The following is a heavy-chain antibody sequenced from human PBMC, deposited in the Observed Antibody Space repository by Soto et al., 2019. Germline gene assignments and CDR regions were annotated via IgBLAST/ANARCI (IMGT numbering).Heavy chain of an antibody. CDR2: MYYSGST. V-gene: IGHV4-59*01. Sequence: SETLSLTCTVSGGSISSYYWSWVRQPPGKGLEWIGYMYYSGSTNYNPSLKSRVTMSVDTSKKRFSLKLTSVTAADTAIYYCARTTAVPNTLRSRYFFDYWGQGTLVTVS. CDR3: ARTTAVPNTLRSRYFFDY. J-gene: IGHJ4*02. CDR1: GGSISSYY. D-gene: IGHD4-17*01.